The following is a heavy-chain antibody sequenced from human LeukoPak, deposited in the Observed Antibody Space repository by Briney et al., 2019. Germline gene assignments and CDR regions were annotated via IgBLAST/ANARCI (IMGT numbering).Heavy chain of an antibody. CDR1: GYTFTGYY. CDR2: INPNSGGT. J-gene: IGHJ5*02. Sequence: ASVKVSCKASGYTFTGYYMHWVRQAPGQGLEWMGWINPNSGGTNYAQKFQGRVTMTRDTSISTAYMELSRLRSDDAAVYHCAREDGGSGWYRGGRNWFDPWGQGTLVTVSS. D-gene: IGHD6-19*01. V-gene: IGHV1-2*02. CDR3: AREDGGSGWYRGGRNWFDP.